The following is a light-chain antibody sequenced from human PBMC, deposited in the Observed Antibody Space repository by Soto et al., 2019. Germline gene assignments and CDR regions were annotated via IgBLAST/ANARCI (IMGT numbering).Light chain of an antibody. CDR3: QQYNNWLT. V-gene: IGKV3-15*01. J-gene: IGKJ4*01. Sequence: EIVMTQSPATLSVSPGERATLSCRASQSVSSNLAWYQQQLGQAPRLLIYGASTRATGIPARFSGSGSGTEFTLTISSLQSEDFAVYYCQQYNNWLTFGGGTKVEIK. CDR2: GAS. CDR1: QSVSSN.